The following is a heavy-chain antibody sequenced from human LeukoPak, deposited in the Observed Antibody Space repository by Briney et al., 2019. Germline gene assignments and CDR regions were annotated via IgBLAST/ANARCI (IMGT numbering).Heavy chain of an antibody. Sequence: GASVKVSCKASGYTFTSYGISWVRQAPGQGLEWMGWISACNGNTNYAQKLQGRVTMTTDTSTSTAYMELRSLRSDDTAVYYCARTGRYGSGYSPQYYYYMDVWGKGTTVTVSS. CDR3: ARTGRYGSGYSPQYYYYMDV. CDR2: ISACNGNT. CDR1: GYTFTSYG. D-gene: IGHD3-10*01. J-gene: IGHJ6*03. V-gene: IGHV1-18*01.